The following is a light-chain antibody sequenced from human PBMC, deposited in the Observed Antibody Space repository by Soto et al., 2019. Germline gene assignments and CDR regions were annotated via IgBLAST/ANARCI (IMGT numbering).Light chain of an antibody. CDR3: ATWDDSLSGWV. V-gene: IGLV1-47*02. J-gene: IGLJ3*02. Sequence: QPVLTQPPSASGTPGQRVPISCSGSSSNIGSSYVYWYRQVPGTAPKLLIYANNQRPSGVPDRFSGSKSGTSASLAISGLRSEDEADYYCATWDDSLSGWVFGGGTEVTVL. CDR1: SSNIGSSY. CDR2: ANN.